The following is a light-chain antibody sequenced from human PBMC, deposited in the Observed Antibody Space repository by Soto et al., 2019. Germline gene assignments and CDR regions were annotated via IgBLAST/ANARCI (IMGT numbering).Light chain of an antibody. CDR1: QSITTW. CDR2: KAS. V-gene: IGKV1-5*03. CDR3: QQYNTYSRT. Sequence: DIQMTQSPSTLSASVGDRVAITCRASQSITTWLAWYQHKPGKAPKLLIYKASSLQSGVPSRFSRSGSGPEFTLTIDSLQPDGFATYYCQQYNTYSRTFGHGSKVEIK. J-gene: IGKJ1*01.